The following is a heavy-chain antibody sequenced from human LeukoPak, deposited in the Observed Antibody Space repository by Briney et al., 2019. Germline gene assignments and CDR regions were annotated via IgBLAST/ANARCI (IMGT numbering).Heavy chain of an antibody. Sequence: SETLCLTCAVYGGSFSGYYWSWIRQPPGKGLEWIGEINHSGSTNYNPSLKSRVTISVDTSKNQFSLKLSSVTAADTAVYYCARDVAESGGSAMDVWGKGTTVTISS. J-gene: IGHJ6*03. CDR2: INHSGST. CDR1: GGSFSGYY. D-gene: IGHD2-15*01. V-gene: IGHV4-34*01. CDR3: ARDVAESGGSAMDV.